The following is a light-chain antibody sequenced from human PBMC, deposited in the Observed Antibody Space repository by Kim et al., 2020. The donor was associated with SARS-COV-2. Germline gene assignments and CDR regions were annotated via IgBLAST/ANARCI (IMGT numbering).Light chain of an antibody. CDR3: TSRDSSGYHLV. V-gene: IGLV3-19*01. CDR1: SLRSYY. J-gene: IGLJ2*01. CDR2: GKD. Sequence: SSELTQDPAVSVALGQTVRITCQGDSLRSYYTSWYQQKPGQAPVLVFYGKDNRPSGIPDRFSGSNSGNTASLTITGAQAEDEADYYCTSRDSSGYHLVFGGGTQLTFL.